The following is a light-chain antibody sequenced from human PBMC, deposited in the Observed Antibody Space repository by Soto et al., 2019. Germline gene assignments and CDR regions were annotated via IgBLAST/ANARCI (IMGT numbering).Light chain of an antibody. CDR1: QSVSSNY. V-gene: IGKV3-20*01. Sequence: EVMLTQSPGTLSLSPGERATLSCRASQSVSSNYLAWYQQKSGQAPRLLIYGASNRATGIPDRFSGSGSGTDFTLTIRRPEPEAFAVYYCQQYDTSPRTFGQGTKVEFK. CDR2: GAS. J-gene: IGKJ1*01. CDR3: QQYDTSPRT.